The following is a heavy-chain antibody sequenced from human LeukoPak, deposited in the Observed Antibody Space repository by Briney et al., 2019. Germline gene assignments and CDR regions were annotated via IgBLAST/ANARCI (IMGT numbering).Heavy chain of an antibody. CDR3: ARVVYCGGDCYDYYYYMDV. CDR1: GFTFSSYW. Sequence: PGGSLRLSCAASGFTFSSYWMSWVRQAPGKGLEWVANIKLDGSEKYYVDSVKGRFTISRDNAKNSLYLQMNSLRAEDTAVYYCARVVYCGGDCYDYYYYMDVWGKGTTVTVSS. D-gene: IGHD2-21*02. CDR2: IKLDGSEK. J-gene: IGHJ6*03. V-gene: IGHV3-7*01.